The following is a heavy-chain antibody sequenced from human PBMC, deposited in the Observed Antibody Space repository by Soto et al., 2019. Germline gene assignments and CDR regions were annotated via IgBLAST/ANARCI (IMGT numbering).Heavy chain of an antibody. CDR1: GYTFTGYY. J-gene: IGHJ6*02. D-gene: IGHD3-3*01. CDR3: ASVIGTLYDFWSGYYTGPYYAMDV. CDR2: INPNSGGT. Sequence: ASVKVSCKASGYTFTGYYMHWVRQAPGQGFEWMGWINPNSGGTNYAQKLQGRVTMTRDTSISTAYMELSRLRSDDTAVYYCASVIGTLYDFWSGYYTGPYYAMDVWRQGTTVTVSS. V-gene: IGHV1-2*02.